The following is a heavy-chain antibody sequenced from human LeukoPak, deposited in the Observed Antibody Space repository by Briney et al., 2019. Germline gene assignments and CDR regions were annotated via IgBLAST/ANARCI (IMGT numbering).Heavy chain of an antibody. J-gene: IGHJ3*02. CDR2: INPGGGRT. V-gene: IGHV1-46*01. D-gene: IGHD6-13*01. Sequence: ASVKVSCKPSGYTFTSYYMHWVRQAPGQGLEWMGIINPGGGRTSYAQKFQGRVTMTRDMSTSTVYMELSSLRSEDTAVYYCARAGGEAAAAIDAFDIWGQGTMVTVSS. CDR1: GYTFTSYY. CDR3: ARAGGEAAAAIDAFDI.